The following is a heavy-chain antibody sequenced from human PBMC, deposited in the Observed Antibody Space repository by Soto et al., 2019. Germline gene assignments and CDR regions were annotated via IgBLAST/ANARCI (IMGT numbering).Heavy chain of an antibody. CDR2: LYYSGST. V-gene: IGHV4-61*08. J-gene: IGHJ4*02. D-gene: IGHD3-3*01. CDR3: AREGREWLFGIDY. CDR1: GGSISSGGYS. Sequence: SETLSVTCAVSGGSISSGGYSWSWIRQPLGKGLEWIGYLYYSGSTNYNPSLKSRVTISVDTSKNQFSLKLSSVTAADTAVYYCAREGREWLFGIDYWGQGTLVTVPQ.